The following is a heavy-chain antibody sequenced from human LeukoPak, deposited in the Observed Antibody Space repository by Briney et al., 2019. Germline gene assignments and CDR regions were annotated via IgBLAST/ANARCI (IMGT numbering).Heavy chain of an antibody. CDR2: INTNTGNP. J-gene: IGHJ6*02. D-gene: IGHD5-12*01. Sequence: GASVKVSCKASGYTFTSYAMNWVRQAPGQGLEWMGWINTNTGNPAYAQGFTGRFVFSLDTSVSTAYLQISSLKAEDTAVYYCARDRKTRYSGYDDYYYYGMDVWGQGTTVTVSS. CDR1: GYTFTSYA. V-gene: IGHV7-4-1*02. CDR3: ARDRKTRYSGYDDYYYYGMDV.